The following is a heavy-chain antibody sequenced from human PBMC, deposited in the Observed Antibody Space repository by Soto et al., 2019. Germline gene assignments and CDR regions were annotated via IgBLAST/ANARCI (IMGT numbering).Heavy chain of an antibody. J-gene: IGHJ6*02. Sequence: GASVKVSCKASGGTFSSYAISWVRQAPGQGLEWMGGIIPIFGTANYAQKFQGRVTITADESTSTAYMELGSLRSEDTAVYYCARDLFRSVGYCSNTSCYSLGLRTGYYYYGMDVWGQGTTVTVSS. CDR3: ARDLFRSVGYCSNTSCYSLGLRTGYYYYGMDV. D-gene: IGHD2-2*01. V-gene: IGHV1-69*13. CDR1: GGTFSSYA. CDR2: IIPIFGTA.